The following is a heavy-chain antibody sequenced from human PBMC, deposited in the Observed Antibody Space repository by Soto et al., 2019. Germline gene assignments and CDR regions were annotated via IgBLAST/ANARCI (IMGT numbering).Heavy chain of an antibody. CDR1: GGTFSSYT. V-gene: IGHV1-69*02. J-gene: IGHJ5*02. Sequence: QVQLVQSGAEVKKPGSSVKVSCKASGGTFSSYTISWVRQAPGQGLEWMGRIIPILGIANYAQKFQGRVTITADKSTSTASMELSSLRSEDTAVYYCARGALNMVRDTNWFDPWGQGTLVTVSS. D-gene: IGHD3-10*01. CDR3: ARGALNMVRDTNWFDP. CDR2: IIPILGIA.